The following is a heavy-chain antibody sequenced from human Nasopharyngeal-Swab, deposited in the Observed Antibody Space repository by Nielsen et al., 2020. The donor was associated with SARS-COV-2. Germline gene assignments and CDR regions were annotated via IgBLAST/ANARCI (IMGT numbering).Heavy chain of an antibody. D-gene: IGHD3-22*01. CDR2: IIWNSGSI. CDR1: VFTFDDYA. J-gene: IGHJ4*02. Sequence: SLRPSCAASVFTFDDYAMPWVRQAPGKGLEWVSGIIWNSGSIGYADSVMGRFTISRDNAKNSLYLQMNSLRAEDTALYYCAKLPYYYDSSGTDYWGQGTLVTVSS. V-gene: IGHV3-9*01. CDR3: AKLPYYYDSSGTDY.